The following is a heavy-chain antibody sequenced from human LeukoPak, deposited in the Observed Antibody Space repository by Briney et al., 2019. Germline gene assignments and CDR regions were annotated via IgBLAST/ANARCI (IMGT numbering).Heavy chain of an antibody. CDR1: GYTFVSFG. CDR3: ARDLRDTAMVMGY. J-gene: IGHJ4*02. D-gene: IGHD5-18*01. V-gene: IGHV1-46*01. Sequence: ASVKVSCKASGYTFVSFGISWVRQAPGQGLEWMGIINPSGGSTSYAQKFQGRVTMTRDTSTSTVYMELSSLRSEDTAVYYCARDLRDTAMVMGYWGQGTLVTISS. CDR2: INPSGGST.